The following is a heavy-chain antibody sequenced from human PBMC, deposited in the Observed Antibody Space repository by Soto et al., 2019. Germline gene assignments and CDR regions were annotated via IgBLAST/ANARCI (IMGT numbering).Heavy chain of an antibody. Sequence: SCPLSVTCTFFGDSISGYYWSSIRQPPGKGLEWIGYIYSSGYTNYNPSLKNRGTISVDTPKKQFFLNLRSVTAADTAVYYCARGGGYNFGIDYWGRGILVTVSS. J-gene: IGHJ4*02. CDR3: ARGGGYNFGIDY. CDR2: IYSSGYT. D-gene: IGHD5-12*01. V-gene: IGHV4-59*01. CDR1: GDSISGYY.